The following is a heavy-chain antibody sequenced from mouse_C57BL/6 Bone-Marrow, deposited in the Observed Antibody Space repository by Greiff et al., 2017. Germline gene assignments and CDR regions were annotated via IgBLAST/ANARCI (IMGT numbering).Heavy chain of an antibody. CDR1: GYTFTSYW. Sequence: QVQLQQSGAELVKPGASVKLSCKASGYTFTSYWMHWVKQRPGRGLEWIGRIDPNSGGTKYNEKFKSKATLTVDKPSSTAYMQLSSLTSEDSAVYYCARDLRYDGYYGGTFAYWGQGTLVTVSA. V-gene: IGHV1-72*01. J-gene: IGHJ3*01. CDR3: ARDLRYDGYYGGTFAY. D-gene: IGHD2-3*01. CDR2: IDPNSGGT.